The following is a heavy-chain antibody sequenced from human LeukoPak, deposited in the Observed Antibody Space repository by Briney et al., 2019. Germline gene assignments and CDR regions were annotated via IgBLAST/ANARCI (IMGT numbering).Heavy chain of an antibody. Sequence: ASVKVSCKASGYTFTSYGISWVRQAPGQGLEWMGWISAYNGNTNYAQKLQGRVTITADKSTSTAYMELSSLRSEDTAVYYCARGKGRAVAGLDAFDIWGQGTMVTVSS. CDR2: ISAYNGNT. CDR1: GYTFTSYG. J-gene: IGHJ3*02. V-gene: IGHV1-18*01. D-gene: IGHD6-19*01. CDR3: ARGKGRAVAGLDAFDI.